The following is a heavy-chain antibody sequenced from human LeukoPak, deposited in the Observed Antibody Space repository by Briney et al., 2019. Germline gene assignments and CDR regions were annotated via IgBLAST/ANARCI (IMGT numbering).Heavy chain of an antibody. D-gene: IGHD3-10*01. CDR1: GFTFSSYW. V-gene: IGHV3-74*01. J-gene: IGHJ4*02. CDR2: INSDGSST. Sequence: GGSLRLSCAASGFTFSSYWMHWVRQAPGKGLVWVSRINSDGSSTSYADPVKGRFTISRDNAKNSLVLQMNSLRAEDTAVYFCSREVITMIRGVISHYFDYWGQGTLVTVSS. CDR3: SREVITMIRGVISHYFDY.